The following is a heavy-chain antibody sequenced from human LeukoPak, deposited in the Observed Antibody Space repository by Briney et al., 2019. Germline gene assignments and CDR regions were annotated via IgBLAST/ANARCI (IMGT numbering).Heavy chain of an antibody. CDR2: INPSGGST. Sequence: ASVKVSCKASGGTFSSYAITWVRQAPGQGFEWMGIINPSGGSTNYAQKFQGRVTMTRDTSTSTVYMELSSLRSDDTAVYYCARDLGGSYQDYWGQGTLVTVSS. V-gene: IGHV1-46*01. J-gene: IGHJ4*02. CDR1: GGTFSSYA. CDR3: ARDLGGSYQDY. D-gene: IGHD1-26*01.